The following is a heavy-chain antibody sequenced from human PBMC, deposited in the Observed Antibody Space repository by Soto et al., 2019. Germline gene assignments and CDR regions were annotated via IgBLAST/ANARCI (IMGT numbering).Heavy chain of an antibody. J-gene: IGHJ4*02. CDR3: ARSGYGSTDFDH. CDR1: GDSIARGAYY. D-gene: IGHD6-13*01. CDR2: IYYRGNT. V-gene: IGHV4-31*03. Sequence: SETLSLTCTVSGDSIARGAYYWTWIRQHPGQGLEWLGYIYYRGNTYYNPSLESRVSISLDTSKNQFSLKLTSATAAETAVYYCARSGYGSTDFDHWGQGT.